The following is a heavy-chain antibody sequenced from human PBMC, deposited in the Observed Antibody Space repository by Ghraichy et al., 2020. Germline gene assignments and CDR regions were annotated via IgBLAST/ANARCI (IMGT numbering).Heavy chain of an antibody. CDR3: AKLGRGDSYGSAEFDY. J-gene: IGHJ4*02. CDR1: GFTFSSYA. CDR2: ISGSGGST. D-gene: IGHD5-18*01. V-gene: IGHV3-23*01. Sequence: GGSLRLSCAASGFTFSSYAMSWVRQAPGKGLEWVSAISGSGGSTYYADSVKGRFTISRDNSKNTLYLQMNSLRAEDTAVYYCAKLGRGDSYGSAEFDYWGQGTLVTVSS.